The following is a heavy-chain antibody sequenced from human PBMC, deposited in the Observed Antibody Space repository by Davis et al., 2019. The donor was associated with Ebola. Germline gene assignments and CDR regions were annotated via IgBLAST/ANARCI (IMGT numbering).Heavy chain of an antibody. D-gene: IGHD1-26*01. V-gene: IGHV3-23*01. CDR3: AKDGAPTREPYDY. CDR2: ISGRGGHT. CDR1: GFTLRTYD. J-gene: IGHJ4*02. Sequence: PGGSLRLSCAASGFTLRTYDMNWVRQAPGKGLDWVSAISGRGGHTYYADSVKGRFTISRDNSKNTLYLQMNSLRAEDTAVYYCAKDGAPTREPYDYWGQGTLVTVSS.